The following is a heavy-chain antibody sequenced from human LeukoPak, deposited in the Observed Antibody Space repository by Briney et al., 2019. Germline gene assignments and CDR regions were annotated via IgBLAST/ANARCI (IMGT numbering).Heavy chain of an antibody. CDR2: ISSSGTTT. V-gene: IGHV3-48*03. CDR1: GFTFSSYE. Sequence: PGGSLRLSCAASGFTFSSYEMHWVRQAPGKGLEWVSFISSSGTTTYYPDSVKGRFTISGDNAKNSLYLQMNSLRADDTAVYFCAREGRDGYTRLYYFDYWGQGTLVTVSS. D-gene: IGHD5-24*01. J-gene: IGHJ4*02. CDR3: AREGRDGYTRLYYFDY.